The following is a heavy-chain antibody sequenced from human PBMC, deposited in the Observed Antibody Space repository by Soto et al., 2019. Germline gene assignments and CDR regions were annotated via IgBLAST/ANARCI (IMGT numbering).Heavy chain of an antibody. V-gene: IGHV3-66*01. Sequence: EVQLMESGGGLVQPGGSLRLSCTVSGFTVSSNYMNWVRQAPGKGLEWVSVIFPDGSTYYKDSVRDRFAISRDNSKNTVYLQMNSLSAEETAVYFCARRALPHAFVDYSGQGTLVTVSS. J-gene: IGHJ4*02. CDR3: ARRALPHAFVDY. CDR2: IFPDGST. D-gene: IGHD2-15*01. CDR1: GFTVSSNY.